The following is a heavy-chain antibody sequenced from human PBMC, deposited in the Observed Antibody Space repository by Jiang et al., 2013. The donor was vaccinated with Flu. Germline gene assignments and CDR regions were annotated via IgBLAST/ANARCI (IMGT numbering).Heavy chain of an antibody. CDR2: TYYRSKWYN. V-gene: IGHV6-1*01. D-gene: IGHD6-19*01. CDR1: GDSVSSNSAA. J-gene: IGHJ4*02. Sequence: SLTCAISGDSVSSNSAAWNWIRQSPSRGLEWLGRTYYRSKWYNDYAVSVKSRITINPDTSKNQFSLQLNSVTPEDTAVYYCARQKAVAGSGDFDYWGQGTLVTVSS. CDR3: ARQKAVAGSGDFDY.